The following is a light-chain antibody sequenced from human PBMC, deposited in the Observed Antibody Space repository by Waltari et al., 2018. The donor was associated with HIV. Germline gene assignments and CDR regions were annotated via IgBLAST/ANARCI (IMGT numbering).Light chain of an antibody. J-gene: IGLJ2*01. Sequence: QSVLTQPPSVSGAPGQRVTFPCIGSRSNIGAGYDGHWYQQIPGIAPKLLIYGNSNRPSGVPDRFSGSKSGTSASLAITGLQAEDEADYYCQSYDSSLSGLVFGGGTKVTVL. CDR1: RSNIGAGYD. V-gene: IGLV1-40*01. CDR3: QSYDSSLSGLV. CDR2: GNS.